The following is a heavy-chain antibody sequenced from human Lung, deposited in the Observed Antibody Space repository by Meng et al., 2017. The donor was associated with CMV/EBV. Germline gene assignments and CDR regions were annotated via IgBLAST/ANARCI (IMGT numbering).Heavy chain of an antibody. CDR3: TRRADYFDY. CDR1: GFTFSSYD. CDR2: ISIDGSSK. D-gene: IGHD6-25*01. J-gene: IGHJ4*02. Sequence: SXKISCAASGFTFSSYDMNWVRQAPGKALEWVAVISIDGSSKFYADSMKGRFTISRDNSKNTLFLQVNSLRPEDTAVYYCTRRADYFDYWGPGTLVNVYS. V-gene: IGHV3-30*04.